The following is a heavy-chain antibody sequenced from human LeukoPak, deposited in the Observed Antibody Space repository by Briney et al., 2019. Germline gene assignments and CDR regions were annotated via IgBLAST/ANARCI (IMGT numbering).Heavy chain of an antibody. D-gene: IGHD1-26*01. V-gene: IGHV1-24*01. CDR3: ATAPFVSPDRIVGAPRPYYYYGMDV. Sequence: VASVKVSCKVSGNTLTELSMHWVRQAPGKGLEWMGGFDPEDGETIYAQKFQGRVTMTEDTSTDTAYMELSSLRSEDTAVYYCATAPFVSPDRIVGAPRPYYYYGMDVWGQGTTVTVSS. CDR1: GNTLTELS. CDR2: FDPEDGET. J-gene: IGHJ6*02.